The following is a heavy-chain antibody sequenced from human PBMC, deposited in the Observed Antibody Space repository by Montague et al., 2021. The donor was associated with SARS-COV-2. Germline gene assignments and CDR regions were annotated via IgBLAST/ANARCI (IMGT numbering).Heavy chain of an antibody. CDR2: VD. CDR1: GGSFRNYY. J-gene: IGHJ3*01. D-gene: IGHD1-26*01. V-gene: IGHV4-34*01. Sequence: SETLSLTCTVYGGSFRNYYWSWIRQSPGKGLEWIGEVDQSRVTISEPISKNQFSVKLASATAADTGIYYCARGKRDFPVVVLGASTRTYFDSWGQGTTVTVSS. CDR3: ARGKRDFPVVVLGASTRTYFDS.